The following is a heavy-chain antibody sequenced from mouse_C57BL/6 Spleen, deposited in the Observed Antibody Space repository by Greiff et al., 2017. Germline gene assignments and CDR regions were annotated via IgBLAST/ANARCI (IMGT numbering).Heavy chain of an antibody. CDR3: ARVPYYYGSSHWYFDV. CDR1: GYSITSGYY. V-gene: IGHV3-6*01. D-gene: IGHD1-1*01. CDR2: ISYDGSN. J-gene: IGHJ1*03. Sequence: EVQLQQSGPGLVKPSQSLSLTCSVTGYSITSGYYWNWIRQFPGNKLEWMGYISYDGSNNYNPSLKNRISITRDTSKNQFFLKLNSVTTEDTATYYCARVPYYYGSSHWYFDVRGTGTTVTVSS.